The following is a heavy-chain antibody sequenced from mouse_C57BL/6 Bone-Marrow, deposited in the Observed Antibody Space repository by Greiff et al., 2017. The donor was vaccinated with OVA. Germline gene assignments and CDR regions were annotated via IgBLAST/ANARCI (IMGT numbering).Heavy chain of an antibody. D-gene: IGHD2-3*01. CDR2: ILPSIGST. V-gene: IGHV15-2*01. Sequence: QVQLQQSGSELRSPGSSVKLSCKDFDSEVFPIAYMRWVRQKPGHGFEWFGGILPSIGSTLYGETFEDKANLDADTLSNTAYLELNSLTSEDSAIYYCARGGYFWYFDVWGTGTTVTVSS. J-gene: IGHJ1*03. CDR3: ARGGYFWYFDV. CDR1: DSEVFPIAY.